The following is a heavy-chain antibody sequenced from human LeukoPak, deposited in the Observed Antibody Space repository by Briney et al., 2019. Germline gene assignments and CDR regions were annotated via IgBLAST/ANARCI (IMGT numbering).Heavy chain of an antibody. CDR1: GFTFSSFA. V-gene: IGHV3-30-3*01. Sequence: GGSLRLSCAASGFTFSSFAMHWVRQAPGKGLEWVAVISYDGSNKYYADSVKGRFTISRDNSKNTLYLQMNSLRADDTAVYYCARVYGDYAYYYYGMDVWGQGTTVTVSS. J-gene: IGHJ6*02. CDR3: ARVYGDYAYYYYGMDV. CDR2: ISYDGSNK. D-gene: IGHD4-17*01.